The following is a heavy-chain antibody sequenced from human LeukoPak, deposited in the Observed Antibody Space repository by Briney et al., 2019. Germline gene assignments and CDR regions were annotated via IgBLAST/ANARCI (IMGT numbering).Heavy chain of an antibody. Sequence: SETLSLTCTVSGGSISSYYWSWIRQPPGKGLEWIGYIYYSGSINYNPSLKSRVTISVDTSKNQLSLRLNSVTAADTAIYYCVRGGTYYLPYWGQGILVTVSS. CDR1: GGSISSYY. D-gene: IGHD1-26*01. V-gene: IGHV4-59*12. CDR3: VRGGTYYLPY. J-gene: IGHJ4*02. CDR2: IYYSGSI.